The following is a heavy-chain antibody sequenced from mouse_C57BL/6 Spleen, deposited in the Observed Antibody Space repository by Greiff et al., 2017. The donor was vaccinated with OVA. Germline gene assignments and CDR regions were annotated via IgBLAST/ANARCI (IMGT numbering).Heavy chain of an antibody. V-gene: IGHV1-55*01. CDR2: IYPGSGST. CDR3: ARGEGYKDYFDY. CDR1: GYTFTSYW. Sequence: QVQLKQPGAELVKPGASVKMSCKASGYTFTSYWITWVKQRPGQGLEWIGDIYPGSGSTNYNEKFKSKATLTVDTSSSTAYMQLSSLTSEDSAVYYCARGEGYKDYFDYWGQGTTLTVSS. D-gene: IGHD2-2*01. J-gene: IGHJ2*01.